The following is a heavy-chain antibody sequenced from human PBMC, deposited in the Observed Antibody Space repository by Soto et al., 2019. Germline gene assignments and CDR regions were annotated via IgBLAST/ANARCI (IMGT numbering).Heavy chain of an antibody. CDR2: IYSGGST. Sequence: GESLKISCAASGFTVSSNYMSWVRQAPGKGLEWVSVIYSGGSTYYADSVKGRFTISRDNSKNTLYLQMNSLRAEDTAVYYCARAGSGSYYYWGQGTLVTVSS. V-gene: IGHV3-66*01. CDR1: GFTVSSNY. J-gene: IGHJ4*02. CDR3: ARAGSGSYYY. D-gene: IGHD3-10*01.